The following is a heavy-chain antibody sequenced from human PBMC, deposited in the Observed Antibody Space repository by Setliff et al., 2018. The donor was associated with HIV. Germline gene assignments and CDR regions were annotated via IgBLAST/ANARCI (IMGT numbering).Heavy chain of an antibody. CDR2: INAANDNT. J-gene: IGHJ4*02. CDR1: GYTFTGYA. V-gene: IGHV1-3*01. D-gene: IGHD2-15*01. CDR3: ARDTRAYCSGGTCHPLYLDY. Sequence: ASVKVSCKASGYTFTGYAMHWVRQAPGQSLEWMGWINAANDNTEGSQKFQGRLTLTRDTSASIGYMELNSLRSEDTAIYYCARDTRAYCSGGTCHPLYLDYWGQGTLVTVSS.